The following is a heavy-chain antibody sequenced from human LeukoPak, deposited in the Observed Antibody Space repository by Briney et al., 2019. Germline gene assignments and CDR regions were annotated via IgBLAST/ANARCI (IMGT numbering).Heavy chain of an antibody. CDR1: GLTFENVW. Sequence: GGSLRLSCVVSGLTFENVWMNWVRQAPGKGLEWVASINHNGNVNYYVDSVKGRFTISRDNAKSSLYLQMSNLRAEDTAVYFCARGGGLDVWGQGATVTVSS. D-gene: IGHD3-16*01. CDR2: INHNGNVN. J-gene: IGHJ6*02. V-gene: IGHV3-7*03. CDR3: ARGGGLDV.